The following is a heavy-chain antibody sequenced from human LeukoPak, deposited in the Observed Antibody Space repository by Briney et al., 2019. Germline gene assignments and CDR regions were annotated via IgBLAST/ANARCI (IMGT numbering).Heavy chain of an antibody. CDR3: ARRSEDAFDI. CDR1: GGSISSYY. D-gene: IGHD2-15*01. Sequence: SETLSLTCTVSGGSISSYYWSWIRQPPGKGLEWIGYIYYSGSTNYNPSLKSRVTISVDTSKNQFSLKLRSVTAADTAVYYCARRSEDAFDIWGQGTMVTVSS. CDR2: IYYSGST. J-gene: IGHJ3*02. V-gene: IGHV4-59*08.